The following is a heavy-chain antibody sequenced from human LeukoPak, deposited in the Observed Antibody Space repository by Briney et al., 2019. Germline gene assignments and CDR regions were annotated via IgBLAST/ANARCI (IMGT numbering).Heavy chain of an antibody. CDR3: ARTVFPYFYDSSGFNNWFDP. CDR1: GGSISSYY. D-gene: IGHD3-22*01. J-gene: IGHJ5*02. V-gene: IGHV4-4*07. CDR2: IYASGST. Sequence: RASETLSLTCTVSGGSISSYYWSWVRQPAGNGLEWIGRIYASGSTNYKPSLISRVTLSLGTSKNQFSLKLSSVTAADTAVYYCARTVFPYFYDSSGFNNWFDPWGQGTLVTVSS.